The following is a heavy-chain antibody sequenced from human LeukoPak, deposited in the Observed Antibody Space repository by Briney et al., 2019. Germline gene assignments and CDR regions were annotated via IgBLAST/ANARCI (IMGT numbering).Heavy chain of an antibody. Sequence: SVKVSCKASGGTFSSYAISWVRQAPGQGLEWMGGIIPIFGTANYAQKFQGRVTITADESTSTAYMELSSLRSEDTAVYYCARGPLLWFGELGYYFDYWGRGTLVTVSS. V-gene: IGHV1-69*13. D-gene: IGHD3-10*01. J-gene: IGHJ4*02. CDR2: IIPIFGTA. CDR3: ARGPLLWFGELGYYFDY. CDR1: GGTFSSYA.